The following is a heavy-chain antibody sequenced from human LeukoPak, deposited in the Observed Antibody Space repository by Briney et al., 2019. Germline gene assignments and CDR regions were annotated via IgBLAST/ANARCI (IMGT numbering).Heavy chain of an antibody. J-gene: IGHJ4*02. CDR1: GGSISSGSYY. CDR2: IYTSGST. V-gene: IGHV4-61*02. D-gene: IGHD3-22*01. Sequence: PSETLSLTCTVSGGSISSGSYYWSWIRQPAGKGLEWIGRIYTSGSTNYNPSLKSRVTISVDTSKNQFSLKLSSVTAADTAVYYCAREAVRYYDSSGDYWGQGTLVTVSS. CDR3: AREAVRYYDSSGDY.